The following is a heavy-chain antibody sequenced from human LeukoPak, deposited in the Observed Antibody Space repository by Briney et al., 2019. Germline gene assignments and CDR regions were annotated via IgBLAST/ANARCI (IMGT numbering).Heavy chain of an antibody. J-gene: IGHJ3*01. CDR3: ARIRSEAFDL. V-gene: IGHV3-11*04. CDR1: GFTFSDYY. CDR2: ISGSGSPI. Sequence: GGSLRLSCAASGFTFSDYYMNWIRQAPGKGLEWVSYISGSGSPIYYADSVKGRFTISRDNAKNSLYLQMNSLRAEDTAVYYCARIRSEAFDLWGQGTMVTVSS.